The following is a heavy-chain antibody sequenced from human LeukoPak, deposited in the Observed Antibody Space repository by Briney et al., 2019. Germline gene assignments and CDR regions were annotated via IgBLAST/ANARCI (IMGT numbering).Heavy chain of an antibody. V-gene: IGHV1-18*01. CDR2: ISAYNGNT. CDR3: AREEGSWYTLGYYYYYMDV. J-gene: IGHJ6*03. CDR1: GYTFTSYG. D-gene: IGHD6-13*01. Sequence: GASVKVSCKASGYTFTSYGISWVRQAPGQGLEWMGWISAYNGNTNYAQKLQGRVTMTTDTSTSTAYMELRSLRSDDTAVYYCAREEGSWYTLGYYYYYMDVWGKGTTVTVSS.